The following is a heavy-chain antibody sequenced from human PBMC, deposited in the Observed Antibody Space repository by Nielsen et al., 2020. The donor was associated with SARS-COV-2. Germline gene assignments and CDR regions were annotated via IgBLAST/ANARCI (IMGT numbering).Heavy chain of an antibody. D-gene: IGHD3-10*01. CDR1: GYSFNTYA. V-gene: IGHV1-3*01. J-gene: IGHJ4*02. CDR2: INVGNGNT. CDR3: AYGSGSYYNYPDN. Sequence: VSVKVSCKASGYSFNTYAMHWVRQAPGQGLEWMGWINVGNGNTKYSQKYQGRVTISRDTSATTAYMDLSSLRFEDTAVYFCAYGSGSYYNYPDNWGQGTLVTVSS.